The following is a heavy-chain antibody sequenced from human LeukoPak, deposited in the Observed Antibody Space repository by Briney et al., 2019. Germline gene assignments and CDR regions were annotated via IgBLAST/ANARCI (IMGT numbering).Heavy chain of an antibody. Sequence: ASVKVSCKASGYTFTSYAMHWVRQAPGQRLEWMGWINAGNGNTKYSQKFQGRVTITRDTSASTAYMELSSVTAADTAVYYCARIVTSFRMSSGWDYFDYWGQGTLVTVSS. CDR1: GYTFTSYA. D-gene: IGHD6-19*01. CDR3: ARIVTSFRMSSGWDYFDY. V-gene: IGHV1-3*01. CDR2: INAGNGNT. J-gene: IGHJ4*02.